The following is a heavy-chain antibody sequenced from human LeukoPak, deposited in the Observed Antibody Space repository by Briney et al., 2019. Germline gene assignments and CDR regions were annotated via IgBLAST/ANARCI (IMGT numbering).Heavy chain of an antibody. CDR3: AKRMDSSGYYSEYMTDALDY. CDR2: ISGSGGST. J-gene: IGHJ4*02. V-gene: IGHV3-23*01. D-gene: IGHD3-22*01. CDR1: GFTFSSYA. Sequence: PGGSLRLSCAASGFTFSSYAMSWVRQAPGKGLEWVSAISGSGGSTYYADSVKGRFTISRDNSKNTLYLQMNSLRAEDTAVYYCAKRMDSSGYYSEYMTDALDYWGQGTLVTVSS.